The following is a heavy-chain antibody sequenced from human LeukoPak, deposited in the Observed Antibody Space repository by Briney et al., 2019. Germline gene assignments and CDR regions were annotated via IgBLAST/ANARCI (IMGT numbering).Heavy chain of an antibody. J-gene: IGHJ4*02. CDR2: TSSGGST. CDR1: GLTVSSYY. Sequence: GGSLRLSCAASGLTVSSYYMSWVRQAPGKGLEWVSFTSSGGSTYSADSVRGRFTISRDNSKNTLYLQMNSLRAEDTAVYYCARGGPGSSFDLWGQGTLVTVSS. V-gene: IGHV3-66*01. CDR3: ARGGPGSSFDL. D-gene: IGHD2-15*01.